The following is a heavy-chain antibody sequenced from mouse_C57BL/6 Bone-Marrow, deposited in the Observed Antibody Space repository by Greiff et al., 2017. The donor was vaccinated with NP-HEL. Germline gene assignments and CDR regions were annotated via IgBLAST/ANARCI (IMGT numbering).Heavy chain of an antibody. CDR3: ARPAVVATPFAY. J-gene: IGHJ3*01. CDR1: GYAFSSSW. Sequence: VKLMESGPELVKPGASVKISCKASGYAFSSSWMTWVKQRPGKGLEWIGRIYPGDGDTNYNGKFKGKATLTADKSSSTAYMQLSSLTSEDSAVYFCARPAVVATPFAYWGQGTLVTVSA. CDR2: IYPGDGDT. V-gene: IGHV1-82*01. D-gene: IGHD1-1*01.